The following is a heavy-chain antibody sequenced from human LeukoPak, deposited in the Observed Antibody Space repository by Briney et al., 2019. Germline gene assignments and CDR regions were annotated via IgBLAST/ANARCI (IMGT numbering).Heavy chain of an antibody. CDR1: GYTFTSYG. Sequence: ASVKVSCKASGYTFTSYGISWVRQAPGQGLEWMGIINPSGGSTSYAQKFQGRVTMTRDMSTSTVYMELSSLRSEDTAVYYCARVIDFWSPFDYWGQGTLVTVSS. J-gene: IGHJ4*02. CDR3: ARVIDFWSPFDY. CDR2: INPSGGST. V-gene: IGHV1-46*01. D-gene: IGHD3-3*01.